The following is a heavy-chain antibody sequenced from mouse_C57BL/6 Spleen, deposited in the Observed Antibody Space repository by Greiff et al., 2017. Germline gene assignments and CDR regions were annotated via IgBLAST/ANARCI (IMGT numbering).Heavy chain of an antibody. V-gene: IGHV1-69*01. J-gene: IGHJ1*03. CDR2: IDPSDSYT. CDR1: GYTFTSYW. Sequence: QVQLQQPGAELVMPGASVKLSCKASGYTFTSYWMHWVKQRPGQGLEWIGEIDPSDSYTNYNQKLKGKSTLTVDKSSSTAYMQLSSLTSEDSAVYYCARRRGYGYFDVWGTGTTVTVSS. CDR3: ARRRGYGYFDV.